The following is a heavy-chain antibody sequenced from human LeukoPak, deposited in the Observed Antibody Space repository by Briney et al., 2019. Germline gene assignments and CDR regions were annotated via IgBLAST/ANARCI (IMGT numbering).Heavy chain of an antibody. J-gene: IGHJ4*02. CDR3: AKDRRPNPYSRRWLDY. CDR2: IRYDGSNK. CDR1: GFTFSSYV. D-gene: IGHD6-13*01. V-gene: IGHV3-30*02. Sequence: GGSLRLSCAASGFTFSSYVMHWLRQAPGKGLEWVAFIRYDGSNKYYADSVKGRFTISRDNSKNTLYLQMNRLRAEDTAEYYCAKDRRPNPYSRRWLDYWGQGTLVTVSS.